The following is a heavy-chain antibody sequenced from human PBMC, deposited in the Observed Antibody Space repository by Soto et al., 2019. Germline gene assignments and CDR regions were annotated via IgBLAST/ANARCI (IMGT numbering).Heavy chain of an antibody. CDR1: GCSIRGFY. J-gene: IGHJ5*01. D-gene: IGHD4-17*01. V-gene: IGHV4-59*01. CDR3: VRGAYGQRFFFDS. Sequence: WETLSLTCPLSGCSIRGFYWRTIGQPPGNGLEWIAYRYYSGSTNYNPSLQSRATIPVESSKNKFSLRLTSVTAADTSLYLCVRGAYGQRFFFDSRAQRTLVTVAS. CDR2: RYYSGST.